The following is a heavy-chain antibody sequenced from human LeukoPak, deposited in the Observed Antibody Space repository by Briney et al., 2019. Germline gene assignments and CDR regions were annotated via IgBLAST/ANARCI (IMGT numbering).Heavy chain of an antibody. CDR1: GGSFSGHY. CDR3: ARERGSWIQLSYFDY. Sequence: SETLSLTCAVYGGSFSGHYWSWIRQPPGKGLEWIGEINHSGSTNYNPSLKSRVTISVDTSKNQFSLKLSSVTAADTAVYYCARERGSWIQLSYFDYWGQGTLVTVSS. J-gene: IGHJ4*02. D-gene: IGHD5-18*01. V-gene: IGHV4-34*01. CDR2: INHSGST.